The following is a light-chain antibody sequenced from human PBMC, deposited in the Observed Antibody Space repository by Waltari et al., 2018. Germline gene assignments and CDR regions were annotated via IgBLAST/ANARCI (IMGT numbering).Light chain of an antibody. CDR1: HNIGTY. CDR3: QQSNETPFT. V-gene: IGKV1-39*01. CDR2: NTS. J-gene: IGKJ3*01. Sequence: DVQMTQAPSSLSASVGDRLTITCRASHNIGTYLNWYHQKPGKAPQRLIFNTSRLQNGVPSRFSGGASGADFTLTISSLQPEDFATYFCQQSNETPFTFGPGTRV.